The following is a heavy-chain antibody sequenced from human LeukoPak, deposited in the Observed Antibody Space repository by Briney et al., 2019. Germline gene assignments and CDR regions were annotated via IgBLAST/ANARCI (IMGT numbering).Heavy chain of an antibody. CDR2: IWYDGSNK. Sequence: GGSLRLSCAASGFTFSSYGMHWVRQAPGKGLEWVAVIWYDGSNKYYADSVKGGFTISRDNSKNTLYLQMNSLRAEDTAVYYCARVEGNGYGFDYWGQGTLVTVSS. J-gene: IGHJ4*02. V-gene: IGHV3-33*08. D-gene: IGHD5-18*01. CDR3: ARVEGNGYGFDY. CDR1: GFTFSSYG.